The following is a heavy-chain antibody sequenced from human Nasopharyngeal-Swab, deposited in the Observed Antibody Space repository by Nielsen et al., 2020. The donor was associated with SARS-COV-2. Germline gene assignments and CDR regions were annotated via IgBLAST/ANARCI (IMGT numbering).Heavy chain of an antibody. CDR3: ASCPAALWFGNYYFDY. Sequence: SLKLSCAASGFTLRSYAMHWVSHAPGKGLVWVAVISYDGSNKYYADSVKGRFTISRDNSKNTLYLQMNSLRAEDTAVYYCASCPAALWFGNYYFDYWAQETLFTVSS. CDR1: GFTLRSYA. J-gene: IGHJ4*02. CDR2: ISYDGSNK. D-gene: IGHD3-10*01. V-gene: IGHV3-30-3*01.